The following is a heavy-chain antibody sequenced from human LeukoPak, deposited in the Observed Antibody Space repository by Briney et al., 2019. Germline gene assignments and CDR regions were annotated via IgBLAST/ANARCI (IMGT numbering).Heavy chain of an antibody. Sequence: PGGSLRLSCAASGFTFSSYAMSWVRQAPGKGLEWVSAISGSGGSTYYADSVKGRFTISRDNSKNTLYLQMNSLRAEDTAVYYCAKDQGYSSSWYTGVSGYWGQGTLVTVSS. CDR3: AKDQGYSSSWYTGVSGY. CDR2: ISGSGGST. D-gene: IGHD6-13*01. CDR1: GFTFSSYA. J-gene: IGHJ4*02. V-gene: IGHV3-23*01.